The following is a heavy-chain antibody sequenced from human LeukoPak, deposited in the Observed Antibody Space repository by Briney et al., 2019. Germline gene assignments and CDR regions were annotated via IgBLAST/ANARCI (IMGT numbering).Heavy chain of an antibody. CDR2: ISGSGGST. J-gene: IGHJ4*02. D-gene: IGHD3-10*01. V-gene: IGHV3-23*01. Sequence: PGGSLRLSCAASGFTFSSYAMSWVRQAPGKGLEWVSAISGSGGSTYYADSVKGRFTISRDNSKNTLYLQMNSLRAEDTAVYYCAKVLGFMVRGVITYYFDYWGQGTLVTVSS. CDR3: AKVLGFMVRGVITYYFDY. CDR1: GFTFSSYA.